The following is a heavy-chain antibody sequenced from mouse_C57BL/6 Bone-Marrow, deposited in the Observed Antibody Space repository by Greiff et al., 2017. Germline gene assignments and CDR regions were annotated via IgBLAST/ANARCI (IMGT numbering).Heavy chain of an antibody. CDR2: IDPSDSET. Sequence: QVQLQQPGAELVRPGSSVKLSCKASGYTFTSYWMHWVKQRPIQGLEWIGNIDPSDSETHYNQKFKDKATLTVDKSASTDYMQLSSLTSEDSAVYYCARDDSAWFAYWGQGTLVTVSA. CDR3: ARDDSAWFAY. D-gene: IGHD2-12*01. CDR1: GYTFTSYW. J-gene: IGHJ3*01. V-gene: IGHV1-52*01.